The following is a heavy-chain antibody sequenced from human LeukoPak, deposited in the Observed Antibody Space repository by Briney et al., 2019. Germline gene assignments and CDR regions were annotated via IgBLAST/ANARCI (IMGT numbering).Heavy chain of an antibody. CDR1: GFTFNTYD. CDR2: ISTTGTTI. J-gene: IGHJ4*02. D-gene: IGHD1-26*01. CDR3: ARELDSGSY. V-gene: IGHV3-48*04. Sequence: GGSLRLSCAASGFTFNTYDMNWVRQAPGKGLEWISYISTTGTTIYYADSVKGRFTISRDNSKNTLYLQMNSLRAEDTAVYYCARELDSGSYWGQGTLVTVSS.